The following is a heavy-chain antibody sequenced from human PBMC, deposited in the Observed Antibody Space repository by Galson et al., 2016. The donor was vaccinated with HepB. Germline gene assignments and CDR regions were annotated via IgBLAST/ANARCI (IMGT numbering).Heavy chain of an antibody. J-gene: IGHJ2*01. CDR1: GFTFSRDS. V-gene: IGHV3-21*01. CDR3: ARVRYSSSWYGLWYFDL. CDR2: ISSGSDGYI. D-gene: IGHD6-13*01. Sequence: SLRLSCAASGFTFSRDSMIWVRQAPGKGLEWVSSISSGSDGYIYYADSVKGRFTISRDNAKNSLLLQMNSLRAEDTAVYYCARVRYSSSWYGLWYFDLWGRGTLVTVSS.